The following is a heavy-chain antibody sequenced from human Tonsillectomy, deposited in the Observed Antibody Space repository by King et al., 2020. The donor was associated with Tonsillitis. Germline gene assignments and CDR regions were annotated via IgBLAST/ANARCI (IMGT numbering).Heavy chain of an antibody. CDR1: GFTFSDSW. CDR3: ARDVNTYESARYYDALDI. CDR2: IKRDGSQT. J-gene: IGHJ3*02. Sequence: VQLVESGGGLVQPGGSLRLSCAASGFTFSDSWMTWVRQAPGKGLEWVANIKRDGSQTYYVDSVKGRFTISRDNAKSSLFLQLNSLRAEDTAVYYCARDVNTYESARYYDALDIWGQGTMVTVSS. V-gene: IGHV3-7*03. D-gene: IGHD3-22*01.